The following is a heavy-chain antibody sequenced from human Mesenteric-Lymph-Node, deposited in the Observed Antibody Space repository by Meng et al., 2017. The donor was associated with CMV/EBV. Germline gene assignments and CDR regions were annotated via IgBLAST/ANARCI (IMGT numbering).Heavy chain of an antibody. CDR2: ISGSGRST. CDR3: AKDIGNYDLNTYNWFDP. Sequence: FTFSRDAITWVRQAPGKGLEWVSAISGSGRSTYYADSVKGRFTISRDNSKNTLYLQMNSLRAEDTALYYCAKDIGNYDLNTYNWFDPWGQGTLVTVSS. V-gene: IGHV3-23*01. J-gene: IGHJ5*02. D-gene: IGHD1-7*01. CDR1: FTFSRDA.